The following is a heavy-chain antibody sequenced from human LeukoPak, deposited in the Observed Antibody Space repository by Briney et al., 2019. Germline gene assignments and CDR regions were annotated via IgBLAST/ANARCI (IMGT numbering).Heavy chain of an antibody. J-gene: IGHJ4*02. D-gene: IGHD4-17*01. CDR1: VFTVSSNY. Sequence: GGSLRLSCAASVFTVSSNYMSWVRKAPWKGLEWVSVIYSGGSTYYADSVKGRFTISRDNSKNTLYLQMNSLRDEDTAVYFCARATTTRTRFDYWGQGTLVTVSS. CDR2: IYSGGST. V-gene: IGHV3-53*01. CDR3: ARATTTRTRFDY.